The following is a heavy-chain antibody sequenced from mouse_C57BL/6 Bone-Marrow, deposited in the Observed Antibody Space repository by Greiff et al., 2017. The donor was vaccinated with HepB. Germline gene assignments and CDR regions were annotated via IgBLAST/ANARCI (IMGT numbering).Heavy chain of an antibody. D-gene: IGHD2-4*01. Sequence: QVQLKESGAELVKPGASVKISCKASGYAFSSYWMNWVKQRPGKGLEWIGQIYPGDGDTNYNGKFKGKATLTADKSSSTAYMQLSSLTSEDSAVYFCAREDYDWFAYWGQGTLVTVSA. CDR2: IYPGDGDT. J-gene: IGHJ3*01. CDR3: AREDYDWFAY. CDR1: GYAFSSYW. V-gene: IGHV1-80*01.